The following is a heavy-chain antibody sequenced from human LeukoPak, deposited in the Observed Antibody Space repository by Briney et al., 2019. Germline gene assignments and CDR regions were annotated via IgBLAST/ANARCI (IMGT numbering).Heavy chain of an antibody. CDR1: GGSISSHY. Sequence: SETLSLTCTVSGGSISSHYWSWIRQPPGKGLEWIGYIYYSGSTNYNPSLKSRVTISVDTSKNQFSLKLSSVTAADTAVYYCAREYSSDDAFEIWGQGTMVTVSS. CDR3: AREYSSDDAFEI. CDR2: IYYSGST. D-gene: IGHD6-25*01. V-gene: IGHV4-59*11. J-gene: IGHJ3*02.